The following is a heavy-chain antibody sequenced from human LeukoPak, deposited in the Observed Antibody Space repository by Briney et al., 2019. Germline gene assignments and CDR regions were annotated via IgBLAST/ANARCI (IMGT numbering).Heavy chain of an antibody. CDR3: ARDPYNGNYGDSYYYYMDV. V-gene: IGHV3-23*01. Sequence: GGTLRLSCAASGFTFSSYGMSWVRQAPGKGLEWVSVISGSGGSTYYAASVKGRFTISRDNSKNTLYLQMNSLRAEDTAVYYCARDPYNGNYGDSYYYYMDVWGKGTTVTISS. J-gene: IGHJ6*03. CDR1: GFTFSSYG. CDR2: ISGSGGST. D-gene: IGHD1-26*01.